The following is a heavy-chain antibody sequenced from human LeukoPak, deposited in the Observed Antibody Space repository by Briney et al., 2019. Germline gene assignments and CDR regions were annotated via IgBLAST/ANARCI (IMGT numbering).Heavy chain of an antibody. J-gene: IGHJ5*02. D-gene: IGHD3-10*01. CDR2: ISGSGGST. Sequence: GGSLRLSCAASGFTFSNYALNWVRQAPGRGLEWVSAISGSGGSTYYADSVKGRFTISRDNSKNTLYLQMNSLRAEDTAVYYCAKVMARFGEFTPWGQGTLVTVSS. V-gene: IGHV3-23*01. CDR1: GFTFSNYA. CDR3: AKVMARFGEFTP.